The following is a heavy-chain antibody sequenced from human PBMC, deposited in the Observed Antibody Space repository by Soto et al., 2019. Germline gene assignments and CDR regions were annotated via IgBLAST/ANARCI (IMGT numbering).Heavy chain of an antibody. J-gene: IGHJ4*02. D-gene: IGHD4-4*01. Sequence: EVQLVESGGGLVQPGRSLRLSCAASGFSFENYAMHWVRQAPGKGLEWVSGISWNRGTIGYADSVKGRFTISRDNAKNSLYLQMNSLRAEDTALYCCAKEKLNSNYEDYFDDWGQGTLVTVSS. CDR2: ISWNRGTI. CDR1: GFSFENYA. CDR3: AKEKLNSNYEDYFDD. V-gene: IGHV3-9*01.